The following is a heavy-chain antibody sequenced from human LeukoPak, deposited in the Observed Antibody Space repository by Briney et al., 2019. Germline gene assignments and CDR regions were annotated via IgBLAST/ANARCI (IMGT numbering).Heavy chain of an antibody. V-gene: IGHV1-2*02. CDR2: INPNSGGT. CDR3: AREEPQYYYDSSGYSIPLQYFQH. J-gene: IGHJ1*01. CDR1: GYTFTGYY. D-gene: IGHD3-22*01. Sequence: ASVTVSCTASGYTFTGYYMHWVRQAPGQGLEWMGWINPNSGGTNYAQKFQGRVTMTRDTSISTAYMELSRLRSDDTAVYYCAREEPQYYYDSSGYSIPLQYFQHWGQGTLVTVSS.